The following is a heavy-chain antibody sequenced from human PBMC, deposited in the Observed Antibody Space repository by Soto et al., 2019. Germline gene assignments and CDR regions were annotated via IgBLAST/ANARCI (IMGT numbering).Heavy chain of an antibody. D-gene: IGHD6-13*01. CDR1: GFTFSSYA. V-gene: IGHV3-23*01. J-gene: IGHJ4*02. CDR2: ISGSGGST. Sequence: PGGSLRLSCAASGFTFSSYAMSWVRQAPGKGLEWVSAISGSGGSTYYADSVKGRFTISRDNSKNTLYLQMNSLRAEDTAVYYCAKGRHGSSWTNPGFDYWGQGTLVTVSS. CDR3: AKGRHGSSWTNPGFDY.